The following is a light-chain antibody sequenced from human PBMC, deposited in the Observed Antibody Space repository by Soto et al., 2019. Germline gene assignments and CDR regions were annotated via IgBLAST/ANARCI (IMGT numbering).Light chain of an antibody. Sequence: QSVLTQPPSVSGAPGQRVTISCTGSSSNIGAGYDVHWYQQLPGTAPKLLIYGNSNRPSGVPDRFSGSKSGTSASLPITGLQAEDDADYYCQSYDSSLSTSVFGGGTKLTVL. V-gene: IGLV1-40*01. J-gene: IGLJ2*01. CDR1: SSNIGAGYD. CDR2: GNS. CDR3: QSYDSSLSTSV.